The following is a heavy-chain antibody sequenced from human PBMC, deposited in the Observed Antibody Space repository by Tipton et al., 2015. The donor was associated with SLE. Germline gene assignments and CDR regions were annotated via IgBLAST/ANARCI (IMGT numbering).Heavy chain of an antibody. CDR3: VKDLNWGSGSPDY. V-gene: IGHV3-21*01. J-gene: IGHJ4*02. D-gene: IGHD7-27*01. CDR2: ISSSSSYI. CDR1: GFTFSSYS. Sequence: SLRLSCAASGFTFSSYSMNWVRQAPGKGLEWASSISSSSSYIYYADSVKGRFTISRDNAKNSLYLQMNSLRAEDTSVYYCVKDLNWGSGSPDYWGQGTLVTVSS.